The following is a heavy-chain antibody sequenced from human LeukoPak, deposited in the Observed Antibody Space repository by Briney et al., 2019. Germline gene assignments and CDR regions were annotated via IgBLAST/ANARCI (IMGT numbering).Heavy chain of an antibody. CDR3: AREVVPAAGRYYYYYGMDV. V-gene: IGHV4-4*07. CDR2: IYTIGST. J-gene: IGHJ6*02. D-gene: IGHD2-2*01. Sequence: PSETLSLTCTVSVGPTSVYSWGWFGNPAGRGREWFGGIYTIGSTNYNPSLKSRVTMSVDTSKNQFSLKLSSVTAADTAVYYCAREVVPAAGRYYYYYGMDVWGQGTTVTVSS. CDR1: VGPTSVYS.